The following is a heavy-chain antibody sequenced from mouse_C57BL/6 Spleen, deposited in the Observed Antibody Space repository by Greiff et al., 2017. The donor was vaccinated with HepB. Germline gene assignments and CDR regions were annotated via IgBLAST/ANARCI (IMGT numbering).Heavy chain of an antibody. Sequence: QVPLQQPGTELVKPGASVKLSCKASGYTFTSYWMHWVKQSPGQGLEWIGNINPSNGGTNYTEKFKSKGTLTVDKSSSTAYMQLSSLTSEDSAVYNWAREIYNEDDDGSWFAYWGKGTLVTVAA. D-gene: IGHD2-4*01. CDR2: INPSNGGT. V-gene: IGHV1-53*01. J-gene: IGHJ3*01. CDR1: GYTFTSYW. CDR3: AREIYNEDDDGSWFAY.